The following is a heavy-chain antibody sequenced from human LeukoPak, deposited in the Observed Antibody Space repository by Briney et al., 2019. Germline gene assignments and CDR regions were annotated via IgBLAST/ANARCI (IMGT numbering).Heavy chain of an antibody. V-gene: IGHV2-5*02. CDR2: IYWDDDK. D-gene: IGHD6-13*01. J-gene: IGHJ4*02. CDR1: GIHLSPSGVG. CDR3: AHSGSSSWYGVL. Sequence: SGPSLVKPTQTLTLTFTFSGIHLSPSGVGVGWIRQPPVKSLEWLALIYWDDDKRYSPSLKSRLTITKDSSKTQVVPTMTNMDHVDTAKYYSAHSGSSSWYGVLWGPGTLVTVSS.